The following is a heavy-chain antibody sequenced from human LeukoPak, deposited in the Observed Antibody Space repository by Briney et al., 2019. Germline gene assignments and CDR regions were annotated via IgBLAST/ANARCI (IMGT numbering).Heavy chain of an antibody. V-gene: IGHV1-18*01. CDR3: ARHSVLLWFGDLDY. D-gene: IGHD3-10*01. CDR1: GYTFTSYG. Sequence: ASVKASCKASGYTFTSYGISWVRQAPGQGLEWMGWISAYNGNTNYAQKLQGRVTMTTDTSTSTAYMELRSLRSDDTAVYYCARHSVLLWFGDLDYWGQGTLVTVSS. J-gene: IGHJ4*02. CDR2: ISAYNGNT.